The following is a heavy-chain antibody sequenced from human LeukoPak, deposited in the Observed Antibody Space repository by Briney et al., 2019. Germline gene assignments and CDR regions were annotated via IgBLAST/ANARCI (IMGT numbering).Heavy chain of an antibody. V-gene: IGHV1-69*06. J-gene: IGHJ4*02. CDR2: IIPIFGTA. CDR1: GGTFSSYA. D-gene: IGHD2-15*01. CDR3: ATPESEYCSGGSCYRGGFDY. Sequence: SVKVSCKASGGTFSSYAISWVRQAPGQGLEWMGGIIPIFGTANYAQKFQGRVTITADKSTSTAYMELSSLRSEDTAVYYCATPESEYCSGGSCYRGGFDYWGQGTLVTVSS.